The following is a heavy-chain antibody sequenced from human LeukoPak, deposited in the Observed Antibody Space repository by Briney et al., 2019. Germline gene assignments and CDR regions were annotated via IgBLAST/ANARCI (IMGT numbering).Heavy chain of an antibody. Sequence: SETLSLTCTVSGDSISSDNYYWGWIRQPPGKGLEYIGCISYSGRTYYNPSLKSRVTISVDTSKNQFSLRLRSVTAPDTAVYYCTRPINPYSSGWLYWGQGTLVTVSS. CDR1: GDSISSDNYY. J-gene: IGHJ4*02. V-gene: IGHV4-39*01. CDR2: ISYSGRT. CDR3: TRPINPYSSGWLY. D-gene: IGHD6-19*01.